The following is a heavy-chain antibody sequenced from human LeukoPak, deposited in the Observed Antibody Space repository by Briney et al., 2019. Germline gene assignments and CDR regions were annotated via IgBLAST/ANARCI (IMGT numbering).Heavy chain of an antibody. J-gene: IGHJ4*02. CDR1: GFTFSDYY. V-gene: IGHV3-11*04. Sequence: GGSLRLSCAASGFTFSDYYMSWIRQAPGKGLEWVSYISSSGSSIYYADSVKGRFTISRDNAKNSLYLQMNNLRAEDTAVYYCARDRADVDSSGYIYRDFAYWGQGNLVTVSP. CDR3: ARDRADVDSSGYIYRDFAY. D-gene: IGHD3-22*01. CDR2: ISSSGSSI.